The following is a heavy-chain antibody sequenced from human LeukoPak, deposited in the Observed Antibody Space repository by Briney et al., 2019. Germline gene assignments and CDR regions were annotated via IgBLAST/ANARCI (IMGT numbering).Heavy chain of an antibody. V-gene: IGHV1-18*04. CDR2: ISAYNGNT. CDR1: GYTFTGYY. J-gene: IGHJ4*02. Sequence: ASVKVSCKASGYTFTGYYMHWVRQAPGQGLEWMGWISAYNGNTNYAQKLQGRVTMTTDTSTSTAYMELRSLRSDDTAVYYCARDRSGSGWSAYWGQGTLVTVSS. CDR3: ARDRSGSGWSAY. D-gene: IGHD6-19*01.